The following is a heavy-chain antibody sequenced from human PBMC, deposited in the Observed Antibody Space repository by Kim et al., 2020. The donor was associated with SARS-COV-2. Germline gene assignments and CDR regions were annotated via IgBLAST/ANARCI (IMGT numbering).Heavy chain of an antibody. CDR2: IYPGDSDT. Sequence: GESLKISCKGSGYGFTSYWIGWVRQMPEKGLEWMGIIYPGDSDTRYSPSFQGQVTISADKSISTAYLQWSGLKASDTAIYYCARRLGYSSGWGAFDIWGQGTMVTVSS. D-gene: IGHD6-19*01. J-gene: IGHJ3*02. V-gene: IGHV5-51*01. CDR1: GYGFTSYW. CDR3: ARRLGYSSGWGAFDI.